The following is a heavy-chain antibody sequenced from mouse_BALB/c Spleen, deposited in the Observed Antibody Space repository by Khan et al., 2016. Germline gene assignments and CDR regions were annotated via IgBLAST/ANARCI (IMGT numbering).Heavy chain of an antibody. CDR2: INPDSSTI. CDR3: ARPHYYGYVYY. V-gene: IGHV4-1*02. D-gene: IGHD1-2*01. J-gene: IGHJ2*01. CDR1: GFDFSRYW. Sequence: EVKLLESGGGLVQPGGSLKLSCAASGFDFSRYWMSWVRQAPGKGLEWIGEINPDSSTINYTPSLKDKFIISRDNAKNTLYLQMSKVRSEDTALXYWARPHYYGYVYYRGQGTTLTVSS.